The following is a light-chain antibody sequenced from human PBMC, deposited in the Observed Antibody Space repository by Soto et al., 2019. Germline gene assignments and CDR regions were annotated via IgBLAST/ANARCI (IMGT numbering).Light chain of an antibody. Sequence: EIVFTQSPVTLSLSPGERATLSCSASQSVSNNYLAWYQQKPGQAPRLLIYGASNRATGIPDRFSGSGSGTDFTLTISRLEPEDFAVYYCHQYGSSPATFGQGTKVDI. J-gene: IGKJ1*01. CDR2: GAS. CDR1: QSVSNNY. V-gene: IGKV3-20*01. CDR3: HQYGSSPAT.